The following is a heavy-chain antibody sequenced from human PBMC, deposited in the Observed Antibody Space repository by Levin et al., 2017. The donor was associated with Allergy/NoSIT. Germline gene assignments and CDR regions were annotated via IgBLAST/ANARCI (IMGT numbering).Heavy chain of an antibody. CDR1: GFTFSMYG. D-gene: IGHD7-27*01. V-gene: IGHV3-48*02. J-gene: IGHJ4*02. CDR2: MSGSGSSI. Sequence: GGSLRLSCVASGFTFSMYGMNWVRQAPGKGPEWVSYMSGSGSSIDYSDSVKGRFIISRDNAKNSLYLQMNSLRDEDTAVYYCARNWNWGWGDDYWGQGTLVAVAS. CDR3: ARNWNWGWGDDY.